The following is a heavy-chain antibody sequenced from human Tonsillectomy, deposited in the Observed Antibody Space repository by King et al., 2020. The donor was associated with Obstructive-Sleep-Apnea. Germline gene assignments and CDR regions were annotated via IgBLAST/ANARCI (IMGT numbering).Heavy chain of an antibody. D-gene: IGHD2-2*01. V-gene: IGHV4-34*01. J-gene: IGHJ6*02. CDR1: GGFFSGYY. CDR2: INHSGST. Sequence: VQLQQWGAGLLKPSETLSLTCAVYGGFFSGYYWSWIRQPPGKGLEWIGEINHSGSTNYNPSLKSRVTISVDTSKNQFSLKLSSVTAADTAVYYCARTDIVVVPTNSSYYYYGMDVWGQGTTVTVSS. CDR3: ARTDIVVVPTNSSYYYYGMDV.